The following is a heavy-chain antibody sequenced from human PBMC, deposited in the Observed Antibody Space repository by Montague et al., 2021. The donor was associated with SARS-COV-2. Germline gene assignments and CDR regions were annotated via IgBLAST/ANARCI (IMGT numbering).Heavy chain of an antibody. CDR3: ASSYGSGYYGFDY. V-gene: IGHV4-4*07. CDR2: IYPSGDT. CDR1: AGSINNYY. D-gene: IGHD3-10*01. J-gene: IGHJ4*02. Sequence: SETLSLTCTVSAGSINNYYWSWIRQSARKGLEWIGRIYPSGDTNYNPSLKSRVTVSVDTSKSQFSLNLNSLTVANTAVYYCASSYGSGYYGFDYWGQGIPVTVSS.